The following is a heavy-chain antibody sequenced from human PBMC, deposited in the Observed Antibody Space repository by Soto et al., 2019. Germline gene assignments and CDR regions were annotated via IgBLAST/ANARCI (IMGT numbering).Heavy chain of an antibody. Sequence: QVQLVQSGAEVKKPGASVKVSCKASGYTFTSYGISWVRQAPGQGLEWMGWISAYNGNTNYAQKLQGRVTMTTDTSTSTAYMELRSLRSDDTDVYYCARDFVVVPAATEAFDIWGQGTMVTVSS. J-gene: IGHJ3*02. CDR1: GYTFTSYG. CDR2: ISAYNGNT. CDR3: ARDFVVVPAATEAFDI. D-gene: IGHD2-2*01. V-gene: IGHV1-18*01.